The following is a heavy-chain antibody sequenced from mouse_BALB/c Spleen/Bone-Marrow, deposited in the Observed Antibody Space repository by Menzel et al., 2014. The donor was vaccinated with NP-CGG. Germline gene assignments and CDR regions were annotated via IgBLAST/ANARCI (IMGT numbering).Heavy chain of an antibody. V-gene: IGHV6-6*02. D-gene: IGHD1-1*01. CDR2: IRLKSNNYAT. Sequence: EVQLVESGGGLVQPGGSMKLSCVASGFTFSNYWMNWVRPSPEKGLEWVAEIRLKSNNYATHYAESVKGRFTISRDDSKSSVYLQMNNLRAEDTGIYYCTSHYGSSYKWFAYWGQGTLVTVSA. CDR3: TSHYGSSYKWFAY. J-gene: IGHJ3*01. CDR1: GFTFSNYW.